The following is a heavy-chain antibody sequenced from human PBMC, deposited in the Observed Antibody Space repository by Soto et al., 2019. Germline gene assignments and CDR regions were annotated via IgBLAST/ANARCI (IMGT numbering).Heavy chain of an antibody. V-gene: IGHV1-8*01. CDR1: GYTFTSYD. J-gene: IGHJ6*02. CDR2: MNPNSGNT. Sequence: QVQLVQSGAEVKKPGASVKVSCKASGYTFTSYDINWVRQATGQGLEWMGWMNPNSGNTGYAQKFQGRVTMTRNTSISTAYMELSSLRSEDTAVYYCARDPITSGYYGMDVWGQGTTVTVSS. CDR3: ARDPITSGYYGMDV. D-gene: IGHD3-16*01.